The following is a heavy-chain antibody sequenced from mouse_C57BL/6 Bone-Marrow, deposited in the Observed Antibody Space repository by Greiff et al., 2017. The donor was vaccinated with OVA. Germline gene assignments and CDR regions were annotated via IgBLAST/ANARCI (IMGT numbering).Heavy chain of an antibody. V-gene: IGHV1-4*01. CDR1: GYTFTSYT. J-gene: IGHJ4*01. CDR2: INPSSGYT. Sequence: LQESGAELARPGASVKMSCKASGYTFTSYTMHWVKQRPGQGLEWIGYINPSSGYTKYNQKFKDKATLTADKSSSTAYMQLSSLTSEDSAVYYCARGYYYAMDYWGQGTSVTVSS. D-gene: IGHD2-2*01. CDR3: ARGYYYAMDY.